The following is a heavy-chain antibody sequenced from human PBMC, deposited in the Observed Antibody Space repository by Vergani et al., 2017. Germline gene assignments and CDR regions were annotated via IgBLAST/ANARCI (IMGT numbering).Heavy chain of an antibody. CDR3: ARDQAGSGYPRTFDH. J-gene: IGHJ4*02. V-gene: IGHV3-21*01. CDR2: ISSSSSYI. D-gene: IGHD5-12*01. CDR1: GFTFSSYS. Sequence: EVQLVESGGGLVKPGGSLRLSCAASGFTFSSYSMNWVRQAPGKGLEWVSSISSSSSYIYYADSVKGRFTISRDNAKNSLYLQMNSLRAEDTAVYYCARDQAGSGYPRTFDHWGQGTLVTVSS.